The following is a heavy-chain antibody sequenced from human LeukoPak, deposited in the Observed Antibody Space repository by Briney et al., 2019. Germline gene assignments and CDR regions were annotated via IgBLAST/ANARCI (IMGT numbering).Heavy chain of an antibody. CDR3: ARAIAVAGTWVDY. Sequence: SETLSLTCTVSGGSISSGDYYWSWLRQPPGKGLEWIGYIYYSGSTYYNPSLKSRVTISVDTSKNQFSLKLSSVTAADTAVYYCARAIAVAGTWVDYWGQGTLVTVSS. V-gene: IGHV4-30-4*08. D-gene: IGHD6-19*01. J-gene: IGHJ4*02. CDR1: GGSISSGDYY. CDR2: IYYSGST.